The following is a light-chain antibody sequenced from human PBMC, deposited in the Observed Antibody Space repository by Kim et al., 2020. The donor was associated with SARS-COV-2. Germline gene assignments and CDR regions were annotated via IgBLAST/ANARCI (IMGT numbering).Light chain of an antibody. J-gene: IGLJ1*01. CDR2: DVT. CDR3: CSYAGSFTYV. Sequence: GQSVTSSSTGTRGDVGGYNSVSWYQQHPGEAPQLMIYDVTKRPSGVPDRFSGSKSGNTASLTISGLQAEDETDYYCCSYAGSFTYVFGTGTKVTVL. CDR1: RGDVGGYNS. V-gene: IGLV2-11*03.